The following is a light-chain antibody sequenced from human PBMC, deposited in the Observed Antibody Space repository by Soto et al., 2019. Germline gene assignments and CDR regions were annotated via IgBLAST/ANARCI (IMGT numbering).Light chain of an antibody. CDR3: QQRSNWPWT. J-gene: IGKJ1*01. V-gene: IGKV3-15*01. CDR2: GTS. CDR1: QNISRS. Sequence: EIVMTQSPVTLSVSPGERATLSCRASQNISRSLAWYQQKPGQGPSLLIYGTSTRAGGVPARFSGGGSGTDFTLTISSLEPEDFAVYYCQQRSNWPWTFGQGTKVDI.